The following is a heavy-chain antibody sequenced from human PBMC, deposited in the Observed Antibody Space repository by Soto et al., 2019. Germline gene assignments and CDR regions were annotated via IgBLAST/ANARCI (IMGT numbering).Heavy chain of an antibody. CDR3: ASTRWSNSSCRASFDN. CDR2: INHSGST. D-gene: IGHD2-15*01. Sequence: QVQLQQWGAGLLKPSETLSLTCAVYDGSISGYYWSWLRQPPGKGLEWIGEINHSGSTNYNPSLKRRVTISPATSENQFSLRLTSGLAADTAVYYCASTRWSNSSCRASFDNWGQGTLVTVSS. CDR1: DGSISGYY. J-gene: IGHJ4*02. V-gene: IGHV4-34*01.